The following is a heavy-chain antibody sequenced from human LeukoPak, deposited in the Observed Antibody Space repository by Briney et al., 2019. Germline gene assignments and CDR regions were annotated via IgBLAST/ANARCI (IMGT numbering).Heavy chain of an antibody. V-gene: IGHV3-74*01. CDR3: ARTPYCSGRSCYSNSYYYYYYYMDV. J-gene: IGHJ6*03. Sequence: GGSLRLSCAASGVTFSSYWMHWVRQAPGKGLVWVSRINSDGSSTSYADSVKGRFTISRDNAKNTLYLQMHSLRAEDTAVYYCARTPYCSGRSCYSNSYYYYYYYMDVWGKGTTVTVSS. CDR1: GVTFSSYW. D-gene: IGHD2-15*01. CDR2: INSDGSST.